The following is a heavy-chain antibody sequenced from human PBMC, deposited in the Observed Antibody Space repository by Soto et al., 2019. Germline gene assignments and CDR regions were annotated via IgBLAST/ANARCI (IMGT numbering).Heavy chain of an antibody. D-gene: IGHD3-10*01. CDR3: ARIFASTQLGFGEWGACDS. CDR1: GFSLSNARMG. V-gene: IGHV2-26*01. CDR2: IFSNDEK. J-gene: IGHJ3*02. Sequence: QVTLKEAGPVLVKPTETLTLTCTVSGFSLSNARMGVSWIRHPPGKALAWLAHIFSNDEKSYSTSLKSRLTISNDTSKSQVVLTMTHMDAVDTATSYCARIFASTQLGFGEWGACDSGGQGTMVTVSS.